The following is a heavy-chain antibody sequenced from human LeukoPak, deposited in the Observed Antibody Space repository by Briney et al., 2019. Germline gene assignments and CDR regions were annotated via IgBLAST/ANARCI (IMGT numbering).Heavy chain of an antibody. CDR2: IYSGGDT. V-gene: IGHV3-53*01. CDR1: GLTVTSNY. D-gene: IGHD5-12*01. CDR3: ARDWDSGYDTYYFDY. J-gene: IGHJ4*02. Sequence: GGSLRLSCAASGLTVTSNYMSWIRQAPGKGLEWVSVIYSGGDTYYADSVKGRFTISRDNSKNTLYLQMNSLRAEDTAVYYCARDWDSGYDTYYFDYWGQGTLVTVSS.